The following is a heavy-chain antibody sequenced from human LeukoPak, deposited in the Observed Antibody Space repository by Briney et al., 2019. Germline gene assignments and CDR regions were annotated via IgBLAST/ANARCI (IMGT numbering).Heavy chain of an antibody. CDR2: IYYGGST. Sequence: SETLSLTCSVSGGSITYSHYYWGWVRQPPGKGLEWIGGIYYGGSTYYNPSLKSRVTISVDTSRNEFSLRLSSVTAADTALYFCARQSGSYGSILDNWGQGILGTVSS. V-gene: IGHV4-39*01. J-gene: IGHJ4*02. D-gene: IGHD1-26*01. CDR3: ARQSGSYGSILDN. CDR1: GGSITYSHYY.